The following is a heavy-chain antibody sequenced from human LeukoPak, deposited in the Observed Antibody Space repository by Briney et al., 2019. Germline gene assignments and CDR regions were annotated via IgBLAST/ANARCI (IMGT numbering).Heavy chain of an antibody. CDR1: GGSFSAYY. Sequence: PSETLSLTCAVYGGSFSAYYWSWIRQPPGKGLEWIGEINHSGSTKYNPSLKSRVTISVDTSKNQFSLKLSSVTAADTAVYYCARVGYYDRSCVDPWGQGTLVTVSS. CDR2: INHSGST. J-gene: IGHJ5*02. V-gene: IGHV4-34*01. D-gene: IGHD3-22*01. CDR3: ARVGYYDRSCVDP.